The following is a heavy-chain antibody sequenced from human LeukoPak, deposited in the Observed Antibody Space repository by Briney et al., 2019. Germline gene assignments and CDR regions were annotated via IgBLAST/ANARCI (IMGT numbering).Heavy chain of an antibody. CDR1: GGSFSGYY. Sequence: SETLSLTCAVYGGSFSGYYWSWIRQPPGKGLEWIGEINHSGGTNYNPSLKSRVTISVDTSKNQFSLKLSSVTAADTAVYYCARGGYYGSGSFPFDYWGQGTLVTVSS. D-gene: IGHD3-10*01. V-gene: IGHV4-34*01. CDR2: INHSGGT. J-gene: IGHJ4*02. CDR3: ARGGYYGSGSFPFDY.